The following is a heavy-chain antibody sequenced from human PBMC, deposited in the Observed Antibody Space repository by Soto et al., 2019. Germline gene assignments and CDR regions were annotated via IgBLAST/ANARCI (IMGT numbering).Heavy chain of an antibody. Sequence: QLQLQESGPGLVKPSETLSLTCTVSGGSISSSSYYWGWIRQPPGKGLEWIGSIYYSGSTYYNPSLKSRVTISVDTSKNQFSLKLSSVTAADTAVYYCARRPRITMVRGAPRAYAFDIWGQGTMVTVSS. J-gene: IGHJ3*02. D-gene: IGHD3-10*01. CDR1: GGSISSSSYY. V-gene: IGHV4-39*01. CDR2: IYYSGST. CDR3: ARRPRITMVRGAPRAYAFDI.